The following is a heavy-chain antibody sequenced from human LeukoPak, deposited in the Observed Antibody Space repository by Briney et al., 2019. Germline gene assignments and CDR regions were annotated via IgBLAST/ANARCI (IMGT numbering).Heavy chain of an antibody. CDR2: ISAYNGNT. V-gene: IGHV1-18*01. CDR3: ARDNGGIAVAGFDY. D-gene: IGHD6-19*01. J-gene: IGHJ4*02. CDR1: GYTFTSYG. Sequence: GASVKVSCKASGYTFTSYGISWVRQAPGQGLERMGWISAYNGNTNYAQKLQGRVTMTTDTSTSTAYMELRSLRSDDTAVYYCARDNGGIAVAGFDYWGQGTLVTVSS.